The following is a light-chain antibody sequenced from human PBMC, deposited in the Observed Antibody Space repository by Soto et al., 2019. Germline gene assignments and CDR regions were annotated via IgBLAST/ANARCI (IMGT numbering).Light chain of an antibody. CDR3: QQYYSTPYT. Sequence: DIVMTQSPDSLAVSLGERATINCKSSQSVLYSSNNKNYLAWYQQKPVQPPKLLIYWASTRESGVPDRFSGSGSGTDFKLTISSLQAEDVAVYYCQQYYSTPYTFGQGTKLEIK. J-gene: IGKJ2*01. V-gene: IGKV4-1*01. CDR1: QSVLYSSNNKNY. CDR2: WAS.